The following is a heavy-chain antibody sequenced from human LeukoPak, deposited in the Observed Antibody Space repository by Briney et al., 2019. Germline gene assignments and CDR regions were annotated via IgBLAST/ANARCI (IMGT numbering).Heavy chain of an antibody. Sequence: PSETLSLTCAVYGGSFSGYYWSWIRQPPGKGLEWIGEINHSGSTNYNPSLKSRVTISVDTSKNQFSLKLSSVTAADTAVYYCASIAAAGNEWGQGTLVTVSS. CDR3: ASIAAAGNE. CDR1: GGSFSGYY. D-gene: IGHD6-13*01. V-gene: IGHV4-34*01. CDR2: INHSGST. J-gene: IGHJ4*02.